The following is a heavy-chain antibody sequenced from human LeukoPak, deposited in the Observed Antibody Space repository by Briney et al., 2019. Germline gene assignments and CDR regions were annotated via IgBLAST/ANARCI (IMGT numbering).Heavy chain of an antibody. Sequence: SGGSLRLSCAASGFSFSIYWMHWVRQAPGKGLVWVSHINSDGSRTSKADSVKGRFTISRDNAKNTLYLQMNSLRAEDTAVYYCTRGAPYGMDVWGQGTTVTVS. CDR1: GFSFSIYW. V-gene: IGHV3-74*01. J-gene: IGHJ6*02. CDR3: TRGAPYGMDV. CDR2: INSDGSRT.